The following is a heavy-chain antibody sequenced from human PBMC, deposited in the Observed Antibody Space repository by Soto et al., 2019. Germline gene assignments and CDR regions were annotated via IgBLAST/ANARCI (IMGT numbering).Heavy chain of an antibody. CDR1: GFTFSSYG. CDR2: IWYDGSNK. D-gene: IGHD3-3*01. J-gene: IGHJ6*02. CDR3: AREGPIVTIFGVVRNYYYGMDV. Sequence: GGSLRLSCAASGFTFSSYGMHWVRQAPGKRLEWVAVIWYDGSNKYYADSVKGRFTISRDNSKNTLYLQMNSLRAEDTAVYYCAREGPIVTIFGVVRNYYYGMDVWGQGXTVTVSS. V-gene: IGHV3-33*01.